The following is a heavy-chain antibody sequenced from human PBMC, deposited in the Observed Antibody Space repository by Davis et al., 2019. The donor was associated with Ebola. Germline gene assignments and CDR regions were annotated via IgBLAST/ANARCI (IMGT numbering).Heavy chain of an antibody. CDR3: AKGTYYYGSGSYTWTYYFDY. J-gene: IGHJ4*02. V-gene: IGHV3-23*01. D-gene: IGHD3-10*01. CDR1: GFTFSSYA. Sequence: PGGSLRLSCAASGFTFSSYAMSWVRQAPGKGLEWVSAISGSGGSTYYADSVKGRFTISRDNSKNTRYLQMNSLRAEDTAVYYCAKGTYYYGSGSYTWTYYFDYWGQGTLVTVSS. CDR2: ISGSGGST.